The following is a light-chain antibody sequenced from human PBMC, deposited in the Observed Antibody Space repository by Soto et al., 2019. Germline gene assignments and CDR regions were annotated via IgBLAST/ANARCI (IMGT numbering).Light chain of an antibody. V-gene: IGKV1-17*01. J-gene: IGKJ1*01. CDR3: QQYNSYPT. CDR2: VAS. CDR1: RGIRND. Sequence: DIQMTQSPSSLSASVGDRFTITCRASRGIRNDLSWYQQKPGEAPKRLVYVASSLDGGVPARFSGSGSGTEFTLTISSLQPDDFATYYCQQYNSYPTFGQGTKVDIK.